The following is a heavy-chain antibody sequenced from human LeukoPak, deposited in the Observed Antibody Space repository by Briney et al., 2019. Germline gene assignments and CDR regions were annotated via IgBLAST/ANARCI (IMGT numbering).Heavy chain of an antibody. Sequence: QPGGSLRLSCAASGFTFSSYAMSWVRQAPGKGLEWVSVISGSGGDTYYADSVKGRFTISRDNSKNTLYLQMNSLRAEDTAVYYCARGYSRAFDIWGQGTMVTVSS. CDR1: GFTFSSYA. J-gene: IGHJ3*02. CDR3: ARGYSRAFDI. V-gene: IGHV3-23*01. CDR2: ISGSGGDT. D-gene: IGHD2-21*01.